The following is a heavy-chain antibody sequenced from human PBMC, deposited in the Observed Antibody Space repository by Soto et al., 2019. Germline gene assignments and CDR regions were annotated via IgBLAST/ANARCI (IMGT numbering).Heavy chain of an antibody. CDR1: GYSFTNNG. CDR2: MNPGTGET. V-gene: IGHV1-8*01. Sequence: QVQLVQSGAEVRKPGASVKVSCKASGYSFTNNGINWVRQAAGQGLEWMGWMNPGTGETGSRGKFQGRLAMTRDTSIATAYMELTSLTSDDTAVYYCTRAGNSGAWISSWGQGTLVTVSS. CDR3: TRAGNSGAWISS. D-gene: IGHD6-19*01. J-gene: IGHJ4*02.